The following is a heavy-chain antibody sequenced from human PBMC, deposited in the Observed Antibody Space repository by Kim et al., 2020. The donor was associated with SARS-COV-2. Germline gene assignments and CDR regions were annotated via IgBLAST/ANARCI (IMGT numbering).Heavy chain of an antibody. V-gene: IGHV1-8*01. J-gene: IGHJ4*02. CDR3: AREGRRSGWSGGFGY. D-gene: IGHD6-19*01. Sequence: QKFQGRVTMTRNTSISTAYMELSSLRSEDTAVYYCAREGRRSGWSGGFGYWGQGTLVTVSS.